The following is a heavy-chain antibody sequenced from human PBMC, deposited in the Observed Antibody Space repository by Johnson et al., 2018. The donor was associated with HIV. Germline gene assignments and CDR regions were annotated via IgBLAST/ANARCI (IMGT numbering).Heavy chain of an antibody. CDR1: GFTFDDYG. CDR3: AKEEGIAAAGGAFDM. V-gene: IGHV3-23*04. Sequence: VQLVESGGGVVRPGGSLIVSCAASGFTFDDYGMSWVRQAPGKGLEWVSAISGSGGSTYYADSVKGRFTISRDNSKNTLYMQMNSLSDEDTAVYYCAKEEGIAAAGGAFDMWGQGTMVTVSS. CDR2: ISGSGGST. D-gene: IGHD6-13*01. J-gene: IGHJ3*02.